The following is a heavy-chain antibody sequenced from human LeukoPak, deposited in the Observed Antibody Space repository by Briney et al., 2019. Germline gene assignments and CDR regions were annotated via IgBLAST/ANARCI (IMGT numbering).Heavy chain of an antibody. J-gene: IGHJ3*02. Sequence: GGSLRLSCAASGFTFSGYWMHWVRQAPGKGLVCIRRINSDGSSTSYADSVKGRFTISRDSSKNTLYLQMNSLRAEDTAVYYCARDGNSYSFILCVDIWGLGTMVTVSS. D-gene: IGHD5-18*01. CDR3: ARDGNSYSFILCVDI. CDR2: INSDGSST. CDR1: GFTFSGYW. V-gene: IGHV3-74*01.